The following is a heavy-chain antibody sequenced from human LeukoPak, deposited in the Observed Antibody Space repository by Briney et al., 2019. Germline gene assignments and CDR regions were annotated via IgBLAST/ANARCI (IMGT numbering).Heavy chain of an antibody. CDR3: ARAGVGAIYYFDY. CDR1: GFTFSSYG. V-gene: IGHV3-33*01. CDR2: IWYDGSNK. J-gene: IGHJ4*02. D-gene: IGHD1-26*01. Sequence: GGSLRLSCAASGFTFSSYGMHWVRQAPGKGLEWVALIWYDGSNKYYADSVRGRFTISRDNSKNTLYLQMKSLRVEDTAVYYCARAGVGAIYYFDYWGQGTLVTVSS.